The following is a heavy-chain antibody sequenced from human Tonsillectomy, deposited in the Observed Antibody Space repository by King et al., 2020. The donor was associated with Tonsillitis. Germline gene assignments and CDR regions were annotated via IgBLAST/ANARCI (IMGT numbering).Heavy chain of an antibody. CDR2: INRSGDST. D-gene: IGHD6-6*01. CDR3: AIRTYEYNSGGSFDL. CDR1: GFTSSNYA. Sequence: VQLVESGGGLVQPGGPLRPSCTASGFTSSNYAMGWVRQAPGRGLQWVSTINRSGDSTYYADSVKGRFTTSRYNSENTLYLQLNSLRAEDTAVYYSAIRTYEYNSGGSFDLWGQGTVVTVSS. V-gene: IGHV3-23*04. J-gene: IGHJ3*01.